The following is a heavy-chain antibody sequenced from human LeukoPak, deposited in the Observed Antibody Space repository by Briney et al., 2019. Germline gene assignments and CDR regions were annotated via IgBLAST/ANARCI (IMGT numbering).Heavy chain of an antibody. Sequence: PSETLSLTCTVSGGSISSGGYYWSWIRQHPGKGLEWIGYIYYSGSTYYNPSLKSRVTISVDTSKNQFSLKLSSVTAADTAVYYCARDWCSGGSCSIDYWGQGTLVTVSS. CDR3: ARDWCSGGSCSIDY. V-gene: IGHV4-31*03. J-gene: IGHJ4*02. CDR2: IYYSGST. D-gene: IGHD2-15*01. CDR1: GGSISSGGYY.